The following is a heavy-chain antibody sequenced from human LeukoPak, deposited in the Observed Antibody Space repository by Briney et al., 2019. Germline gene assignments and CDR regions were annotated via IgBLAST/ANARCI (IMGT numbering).Heavy chain of an antibody. CDR2: IVGSGGST. CDR3: AKWGDYDILTGYYDSDY. D-gene: IGHD3-9*01. Sequence: GGSLRLSCAASGFTFSNYAMSWVRQAPGKGLAWVSAIVGSGGSTYYADSVKGRFTISRDNPKNTLYLQMNSLRAEDTAVYYCAKWGDYDILTGYYDSDYWGQGTLVTVSS. V-gene: IGHV3-23*01. J-gene: IGHJ4*02. CDR1: GFTFSNYA.